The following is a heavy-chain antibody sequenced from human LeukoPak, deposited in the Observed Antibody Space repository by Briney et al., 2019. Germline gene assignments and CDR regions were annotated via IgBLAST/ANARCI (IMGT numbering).Heavy chain of an antibody. V-gene: IGHV4-39*01. J-gene: IGHJ4*02. CDR3: ARHTFKMITFGGVIVKEFDY. Sequence: SETLSLTCTVSGGSISSSSYYWGWIRQPPGKGLEWIGSIYYSGSTYYNPSLKSRVTISVDTSKNQFSLKLSSVTAADTAVYYCARHTFKMITFGGVIVKEFDYWGQGTLVTVSS. D-gene: IGHD3-16*02. CDR1: GGSISSSSYY. CDR2: IYYSGST.